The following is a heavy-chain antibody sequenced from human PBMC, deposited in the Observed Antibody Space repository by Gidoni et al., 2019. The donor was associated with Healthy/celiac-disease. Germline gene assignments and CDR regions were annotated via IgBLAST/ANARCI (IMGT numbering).Heavy chain of an antibody. V-gene: IGHV4-34*01. CDR2: INHSGST. Sequence: QVQLQQWGAGLLKPSETLSLTCAVYRGSFSGYYWSWIRQPPGKGLEWIGEINHSGSTNYNPSLKSRVTISVDTSKNQFSLKLSSVTAADTAVYYCARVQTVVPAAIPYWGQGTLVTVSS. J-gene: IGHJ4*02. D-gene: IGHD2-2*01. CDR3: ARVQTVVPAAIPY. CDR1: RGSFSGYY.